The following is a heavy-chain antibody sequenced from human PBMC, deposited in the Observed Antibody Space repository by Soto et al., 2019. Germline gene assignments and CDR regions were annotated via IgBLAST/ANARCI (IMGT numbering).Heavy chain of an antibody. Sequence: SETLSLTCTVSGGSISSYYWSWIRQPPGKGLEWIGYIYYSGSTNYNPSLKSRVTISVDTSKNQFSLKLSSVTAADTAVYYCATTYGDWNYYYYYMDVWGKGTTVTVSS. CDR3: ATTYGDWNYYYYYMDV. V-gene: IGHV4-59*08. CDR2: IYYSGST. CDR1: GGSISSYY. J-gene: IGHJ6*03. D-gene: IGHD4-17*01.